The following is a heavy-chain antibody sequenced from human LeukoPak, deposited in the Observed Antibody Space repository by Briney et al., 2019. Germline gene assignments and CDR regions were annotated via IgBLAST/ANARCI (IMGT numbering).Heavy chain of an antibody. D-gene: IGHD5-18*01. CDR3: ARGSTRGYSYGYYDYVDY. Sequence: ASVKVSCKASGGTFSSYAISWVRQAPGQGLEWMGGIIPIFGTANYAQKFQGRVTITTDESTSTAYMELSSLRSEDTAVYYCARGSTRGYSYGYYDYVDYWGQGTLVTVSS. CDR1: GGTFSSYA. V-gene: IGHV1-69*05. CDR2: IIPIFGTA. J-gene: IGHJ4*02.